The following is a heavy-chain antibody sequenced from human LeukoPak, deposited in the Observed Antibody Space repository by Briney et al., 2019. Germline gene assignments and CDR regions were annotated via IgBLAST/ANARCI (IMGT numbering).Heavy chain of an antibody. J-gene: IGHJ4*02. Sequence: PSETLSLACTVSGGSLSSYYWSWIRQPPGKGLEWIGYIYYSGGTNYNTSLKSRVTISVDTSKNQFSLKLSSVTAADTAVYYCARDYCSGGSCYWDYWGQGTLVTVSS. CDR2: IYYSGGT. V-gene: IGHV4-59*01. CDR1: GGSLSSYY. D-gene: IGHD2-15*01. CDR3: ARDYCSGGSCYWDY.